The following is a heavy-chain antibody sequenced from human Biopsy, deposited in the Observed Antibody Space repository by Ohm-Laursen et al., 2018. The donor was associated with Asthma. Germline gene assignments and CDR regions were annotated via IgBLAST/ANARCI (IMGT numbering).Heavy chain of an antibody. D-gene: IGHD6-19*01. CDR1: GFTVSRDH. CDR2: IYSGGTS. V-gene: IGHV3-53*01. J-gene: IGHJ4*02. CDR3: ARGDSSGWSHYYFDY. Sequence: SLRPSCSASGFTVSRDHMFWVRQAPGKGLEWVSVIYSGGTSHTADYVRGRFTISRDFSKNTLHLQMHSLRVEDTAVYYCARGDSSGWSHYYFDYWGQGTLVTVSS.